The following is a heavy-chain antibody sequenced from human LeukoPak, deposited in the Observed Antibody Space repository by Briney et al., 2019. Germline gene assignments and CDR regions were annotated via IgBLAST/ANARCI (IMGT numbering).Heavy chain of an antibody. CDR1: GFTVSSNY. V-gene: IGHV3-53*01. CDR3: ARMTWIQLWLDFDY. D-gene: IGHD5-18*01. J-gene: IGHJ4*02. Sequence: PGGSLRLSCAASGFTVSSNYMSWVRQAPGKGLEWVSIIYSGGSTYYAGSVKGRFTISRDNSKNTLYLQMNSLRAEDTAVYYCARMTWIQLWLDFDYWGQGTLVTVSS. CDR2: IYSGGST.